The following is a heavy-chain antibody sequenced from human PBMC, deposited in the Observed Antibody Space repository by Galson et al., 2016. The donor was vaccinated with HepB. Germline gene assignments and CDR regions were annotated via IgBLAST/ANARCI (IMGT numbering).Heavy chain of an antibody. V-gene: IGHV3-11*01. Sequence: SLRLSCAASEFSFSDYYMSWIRQAPGKELEWISYISTSGCTIFYADSVEGRFTISRDNANNSLFLQMNSLRAEDTAVYYCARVPTSSIPGRPPIFYYYYYYKDVWGKGTTVTVSS. D-gene: IGHD6-6*01. CDR3: ARVPTSSIPGRPPIFYYYYYYKDV. CDR2: ISTSGCTI. CDR1: EFSFSDYY. J-gene: IGHJ6*03.